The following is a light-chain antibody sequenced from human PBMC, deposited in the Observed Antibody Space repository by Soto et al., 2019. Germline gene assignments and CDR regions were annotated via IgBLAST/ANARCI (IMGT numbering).Light chain of an antibody. CDR1: SSNIGSNT. CDR2: SNN. CDR3: AAWDATLNGL. Sequence: QSVLTQPPSASGTPGQRVIISCSGSSSNIGSNTVNWYQQVPGTAPKLLIYSNNQRPSGVPDRFSGSKSGTSASLAISGLQSEDEADYYCAAWDATLNGLFGGGAKLTVL. J-gene: IGLJ2*01. V-gene: IGLV1-44*01.